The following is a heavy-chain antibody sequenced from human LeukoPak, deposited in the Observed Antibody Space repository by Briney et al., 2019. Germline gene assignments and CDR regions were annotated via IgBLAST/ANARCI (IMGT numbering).Heavy chain of an antibody. Sequence: SETLSLTCTVSGGSISSSSYYWGWIRQPPGKGLEWIGNIYYSGSTYYNPSLKSRVTISVDTSKNQFSLKLSSVTAADTAVYYCARRSGYSKIDYWGQGTLVAVSS. CDR2: IYYSGST. CDR1: GGSISSSSYY. CDR3: ARRSGYSKIDY. V-gene: IGHV4-39*07. D-gene: IGHD3-22*01. J-gene: IGHJ4*02.